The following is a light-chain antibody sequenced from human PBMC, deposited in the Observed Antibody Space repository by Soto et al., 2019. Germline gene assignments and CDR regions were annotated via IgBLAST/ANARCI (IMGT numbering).Light chain of an antibody. V-gene: IGKV3-15*01. CDR2: RAS. Sequence: IVMTQSPATLSGSPGERATLSCRASQSISNNLAWYQQKPGQAPRLLIYRASTRATGIPVRFSGSGSGTDFTLIISSLQSEDFAVYYCQHYNNWPPCTFGQGTKVEIK. J-gene: IGKJ1*01. CDR1: QSISNN. CDR3: QHYNNWPPCT.